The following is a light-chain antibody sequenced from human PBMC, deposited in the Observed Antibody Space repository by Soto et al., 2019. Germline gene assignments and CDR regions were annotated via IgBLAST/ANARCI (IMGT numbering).Light chain of an antibody. CDR2: EVS. CDR1: SSDVGSYNL. J-gene: IGLJ1*01. CDR3: CSYAGSSLYV. V-gene: IGLV2-23*02. Sequence: LTQPSSVSGSPGQSITISCTGTSSDVGSYNLVSWYQQHPGKAPKLMIYEVSKRPSGVSNRFSGSKSGNTASLTISGLQAEDEADYYCCSYAGSSLYVFGTGTKVTVL.